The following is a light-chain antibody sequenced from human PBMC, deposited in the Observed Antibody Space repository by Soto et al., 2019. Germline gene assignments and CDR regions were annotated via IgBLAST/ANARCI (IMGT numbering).Light chain of an antibody. Sequence: EIVMTQSPATLSLSPGERATLSCRASQSVSSNLAWFQQKPGQAPRVLIYGASTRAAGIPARFSGSGSGTEFTLTITRLEPEDSAVYFCQQYTGPPTTFGQGTRLEIK. CDR3: QQYTGPPTT. J-gene: IGKJ5*01. V-gene: IGKV3-15*01. CDR1: QSVSSN. CDR2: GAS.